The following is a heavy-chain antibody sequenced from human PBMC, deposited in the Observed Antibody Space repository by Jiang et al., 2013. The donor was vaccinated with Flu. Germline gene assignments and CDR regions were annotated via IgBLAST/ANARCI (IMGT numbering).Heavy chain of an antibody. CDR3: ARSTGIAVAGTYFWFDP. V-gene: IGHV2-70*01. D-gene: IGHD6-19*01. CDR2: IYWDDDK. J-gene: IGHJ5*02. CDR1: GFSLSTSGVG. Sequence: KPTQTLTLTCTFSGFSLSTSGVGVGWIRQPPGKALEWLALIYWDDDKYYSTSLKTRLTISKDTSKNQVVLTMTNMDPVDTATYYCARSTGIAVAGTYFWFDPWGQGTLVTVSS.